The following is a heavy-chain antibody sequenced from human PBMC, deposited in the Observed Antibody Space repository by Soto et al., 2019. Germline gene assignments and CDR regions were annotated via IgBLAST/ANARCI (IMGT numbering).Heavy chain of an antibody. CDR2: ISWNSGSI. CDR1: GFTFDDYA. Sequence: EVQLVESGGGLVQPGRSLRLSCAASGFTFDDYAMHWVRQAPGKGLEWVSGISWNSGSIGYADSVKGRFTISRDNXRXSXXLQMNSLRAEDTALYYWAKEYYYDSSGLIGRYFDLWGRGTLVTVSS. CDR3: AKEYYYDSSGLIGRYFDL. J-gene: IGHJ2*01. D-gene: IGHD3-22*01. V-gene: IGHV3-9*01.